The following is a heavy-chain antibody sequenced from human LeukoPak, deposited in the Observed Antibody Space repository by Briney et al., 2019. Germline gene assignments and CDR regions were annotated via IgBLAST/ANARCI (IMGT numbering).Heavy chain of an antibody. CDR1: GFTYSSYN. J-gene: IGHJ5*02. Sequence: PGGSLRLSCAASGFTYSSYNMIWVRQAPGKGLEWVSSIRSRSSYIHYADSVKGRFTISRDNARNSLYLEMNSRRVEDTAVYYSARVRPGLQACDPCGQGTLVTVHS. V-gene: IGHV3-21*01. D-gene: IGHD4-11*01. CDR2: IRSRSSYI. CDR3: ARVRPGLQACDP.